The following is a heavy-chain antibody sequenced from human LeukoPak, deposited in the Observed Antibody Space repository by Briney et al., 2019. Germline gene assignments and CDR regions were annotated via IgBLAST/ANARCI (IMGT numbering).Heavy chain of an antibody. J-gene: IGHJ5*02. Sequence: GGSLRLSCATSGFTFTNAWMNWVRQAPGKGPEWVGRIRSNSDGGTIDYAAPVKGRFTLSRDGSKNTLYLQMNSLQTEDTAVYYCATDFYDSTWGQGTLVTVSS. CDR3: ATDFYDST. D-gene: IGHD3-22*01. CDR1: GFTFTNAW. CDR2: IRSNSDGGTI. V-gene: IGHV3-15*07.